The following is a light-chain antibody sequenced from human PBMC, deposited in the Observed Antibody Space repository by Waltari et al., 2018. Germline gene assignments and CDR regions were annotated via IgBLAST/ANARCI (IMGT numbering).Light chain of an antibody. V-gene: IGLV2-23*01. J-gene: IGLJ2*01. CDR1: SSDVGSYNL. CDR3: CSDAGSSTVV. Sequence: QSALTQPASVSGSPGQSITISCTGTSSDVGSYNLVSWYQQHPGKAPKLMIYEGSKRPSGVSNRLSGSKSGNTASLTISGLQAEDEADYYCCSDAGSSTVVFGGGTKLTVL. CDR2: EGS.